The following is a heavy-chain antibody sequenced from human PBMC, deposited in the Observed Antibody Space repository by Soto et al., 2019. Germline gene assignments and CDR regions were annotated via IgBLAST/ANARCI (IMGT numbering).Heavy chain of an antibody. V-gene: IGHV5-51*01. D-gene: IGHD5-18*01. CDR3: ARLGRRLGYSYGYAYCCCMDV. CDR1: GYSFTSYW. J-gene: IGHJ6*02. CDR2: IYPGDSDT. Sequence: PGESLKISCKGSGYSFTSYWIGWVRQLPGKGLDWMGIIYPGDSDTRYCPSFQGQVTISADKSISTAYLQWSSLKASDTAMYYCARLGRRLGYSYGYAYCCCMDVWDQGTRVTVSS.